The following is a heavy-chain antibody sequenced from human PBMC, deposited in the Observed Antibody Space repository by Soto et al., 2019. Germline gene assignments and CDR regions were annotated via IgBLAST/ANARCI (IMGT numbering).Heavy chain of an antibody. D-gene: IGHD3-3*01. CDR3: ARGRRFFEWLLSYNWFDP. CDR2: INHSGST. V-gene: IGHV4-34*01. Sequence: QVQLQQWGAGLLKPSETLSLTCAVYGGSFSGYYWSWIRQPPGKGLEWIGEINHSGSTNYNPSLKSRVTISVDTSKNQFSLKLSSVTAADTAVYYCARGRRFFEWLLSYNWFDPWGQGTLVTVSS. CDR1: GGSFSGYY. J-gene: IGHJ5*02.